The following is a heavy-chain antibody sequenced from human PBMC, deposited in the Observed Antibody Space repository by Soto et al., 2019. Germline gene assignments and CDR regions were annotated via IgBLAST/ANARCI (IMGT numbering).Heavy chain of an antibody. D-gene: IGHD4-17*01. CDR2: IYYSGST. V-gene: IGHV4-31*03. J-gene: IGHJ4*02. CDR3: ARVFGLYGDGDYFDY. CDR1: GGSISSGGYY. Sequence: KPSETLSLTCTVSGGSISSGGYYWSWIRQHPGKGLEWIGYIYYSGSTYYNPSLKSRVTISVDTSKNQFSLKLSSVTAADTAVYYCARVFGLYGDGDYFDYWGQGTLVTVSS.